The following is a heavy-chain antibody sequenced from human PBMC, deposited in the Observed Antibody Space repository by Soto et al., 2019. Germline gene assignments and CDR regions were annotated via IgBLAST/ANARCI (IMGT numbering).Heavy chain of an antibody. CDR1: GFTFSSYW. CDR3: ARVPTMMGFDP. J-gene: IGHJ5*02. D-gene: IGHD3-22*01. CDR2: ISSSSSYI. V-gene: IGHV3-21*04. Sequence: GGSLRLSCAASGFTFSSYWMHWVRQAPGKGLVWVSSISSSSSYIYYADSVKGRFTISRDNAKNSLYLQMNSLRAEDTAVYYCARVPTMMGFDPWGQGTLVTVSS.